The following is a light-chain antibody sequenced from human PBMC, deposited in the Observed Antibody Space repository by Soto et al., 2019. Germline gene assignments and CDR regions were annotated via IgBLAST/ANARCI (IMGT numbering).Light chain of an antibody. CDR2: GAS. CDR1: QSVNSDH. V-gene: IGKV3-20*01. J-gene: IGKJ1*01. Sequence: EVVLTQSPGTLSSSPGERASLSCRASQSVNSDHLAWYQHRPGQAPRLLIYGASRRATGIPDRFSGSGSGTDFTLPIGRLEPEDFAVYYCQQYGSTTWTFGRGTTVEIK. CDR3: QQYGSTTWT.